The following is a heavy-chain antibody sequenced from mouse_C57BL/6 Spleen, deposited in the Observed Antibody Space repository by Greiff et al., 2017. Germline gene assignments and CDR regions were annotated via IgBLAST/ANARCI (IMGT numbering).Heavy chain of an antibody. J-gene: IGHJ2*01. CDR2: INPNNGGT. CDR3: ARFYYDYPYFDY. V-gene: IGHV1-26*01. CDR1: GYTFTDYY. Sequence: VQLQQSGPELVKPGASVKISCKASGYTFTDYYMNWVKQSHGKSLEWIGDINPNNGGTSYNQKFKGKATLTVDKSSSTAYMELRSLTSEDSAVYYCARFYYDYPYFDYWGQGTTLTVSS. D-gene: IGHD2-4*01.